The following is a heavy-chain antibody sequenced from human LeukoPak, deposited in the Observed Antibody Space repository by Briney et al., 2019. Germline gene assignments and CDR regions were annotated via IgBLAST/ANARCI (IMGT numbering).Heavy chain of an antibody. V-gene: IGHV1-69*05. Sequence: SVKVSCKASGGTFSSYAISWVRQAPGQGLEWMGGIIPIFGTANYAQKFQGRVTITTDESTSTAYMELSSLRSEDMAVYYCARPSYGGNEAFDYWGQGTLVTVSS. D-gene: IGHD4-23*01. CDR3: ARPSYGGNEAFDY. CDR2: IIPIFGTA. CDR1: GGTFSSYA. J-gene: IGHJ4*02.